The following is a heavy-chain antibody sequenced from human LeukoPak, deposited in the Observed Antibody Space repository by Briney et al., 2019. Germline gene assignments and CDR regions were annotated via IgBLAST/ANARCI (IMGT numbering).Heavy chain of an antibody. CDR1: GYTFTNYY. CDR3: ARGSPHYGSGVSFDY. J-gene: IGHJ4*02. D-gene: IGHD3-10*01. CDR2: INPSGGST. V-gene: IGHV1-46*01. Sequence: ASVKVSCKASGYTFTNYYMHWVRQAPGQGLEWMGIINPSGGSTSYAQKFQGRVTMTRDTSTSTVYMELSSLRSEDTAVYYCARGSPHYGSGVSFDYWGQGTLVTVSP.